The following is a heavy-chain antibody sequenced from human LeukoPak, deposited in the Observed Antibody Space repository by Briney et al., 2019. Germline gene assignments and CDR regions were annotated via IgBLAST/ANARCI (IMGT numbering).Heavy chain of an antibody. CDR3: AKDELDIVVSQTPAGMDV. CDR1: GFTFSSYV. D-gene: IGHD2-2*03. V-gene: IGHV3-23*01. J-gene: IGHJ6*02. Sequence: PGGSLRLSCAASGFTFSSYVMSWVRQAPGKGLEWVSGISGSGGSTYYADSVKGRFIISRDNSKNTLYLQMNSLRAEDTAVYYCAKDELDIVVSQTPAGMDVWGQGTTVTVSS. CDR2: ISGSGGST.